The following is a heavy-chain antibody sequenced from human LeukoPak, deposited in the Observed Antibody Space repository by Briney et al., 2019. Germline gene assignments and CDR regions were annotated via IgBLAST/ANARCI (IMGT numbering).Heavy chain of an antibody. J-gene: IGHJ4*02. CDR1: GGSISSSSYY. D-gene: IGHD3-22*01. CDR3: ARGYDSSGYYYLSYFDY. Sequence: SETLSLTCTVSGGSISSSSYYWGWIRQPPGKGLEWIGSFYYGGSTYSNPSLKSRVTISVDTSKNQFSLKLSSVTAADTAVYYSARGYDSSGYYYLSYFDYWGQGTLVTVSS. CDR2: FYYGGST. V-gene: IGHV4-39*07.